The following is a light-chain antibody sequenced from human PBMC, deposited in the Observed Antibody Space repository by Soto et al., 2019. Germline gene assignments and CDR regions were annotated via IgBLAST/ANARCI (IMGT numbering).Light chain of an antibody. Sequence: DIQMTQSPSSLSASVGDRVTITCQASQDISNYLNWYQQKPGKAPKLLIYDASNLETGVPSRFSGSGSGTDFTFTISSLQPEDIATYYCQQYDNILGQGTKLEIK. CDR3: QQYDNI. J-gene: IGKJ2*01. CDR1: QDISNY. V-gene: IGKV1-33*01. CDR2: DAS.